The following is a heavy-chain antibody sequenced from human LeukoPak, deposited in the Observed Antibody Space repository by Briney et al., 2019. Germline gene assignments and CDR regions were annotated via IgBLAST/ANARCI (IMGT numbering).Heavy chain of an antibody. CDR1: GFMFRDAA. CDR2: IASSGLNT. Sequence: GGSLRLSCAACGFMFRDAAMTWVCQAPGKGLEWVSLIASSGLNTYYADSVRGRFAISRDNSKSMLFLQLNSLRAEDTALYYCAGDLHYYVAMDVWGQGTTVTVSS. D-gene: IGHD3-10*02. CDR3: AGDLHYYVAMDV. V-gene: IGHV3-23*01. J-gene: IGHJ6*02.